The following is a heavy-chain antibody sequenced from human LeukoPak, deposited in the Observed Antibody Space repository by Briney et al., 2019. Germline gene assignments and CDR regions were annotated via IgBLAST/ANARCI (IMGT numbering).Heavy chain of an antibody. V-gene: IGHV1-2*02. J-gene: IGHJ6*03. CDR2: INPNSGGT. D-gene: IGHD6-13*01. Sequence: ASVKVSCKASGYTFTGYYMHWMRQAPGQGLEWMGWINPNSGGTNYAQKFQGRVTMTRDTSISTAYMALSRLRSDYTAVYYRARDRTPDAGYSSSRYYYYYMDVWGKGTTLTVSS. CDR3: ARDRTPDAGYSSSRYYYYYMDV. CDR1: GYTFTGYY.